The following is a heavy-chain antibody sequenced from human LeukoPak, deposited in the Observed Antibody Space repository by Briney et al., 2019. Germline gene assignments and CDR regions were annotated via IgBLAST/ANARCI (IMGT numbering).Heavy chain of an antibody. Sequence: SETLSLTCSVSAGSISSSSWWSWVRQSPVKGLEWIGEIYLYGTTNYNPSLKSRVSMSVDRSKNQFSLKLSSVTAADTAVYYCARQKWEQQGRDYYFNGLDVWGPGTTVTVSS. J-gene: IGHJ6*02. V-gene: IGHV4-4*02. CDR3: ARQKWEQQGRDYYFNGLDV. D-gene: IGHD1-26*01. CDR1: AGSISSSSW. CDR2: IYLYGTT.